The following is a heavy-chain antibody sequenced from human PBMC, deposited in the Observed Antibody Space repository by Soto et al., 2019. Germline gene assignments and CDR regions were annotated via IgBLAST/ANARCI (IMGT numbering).Heavy chain of an antibody. J-gene: IGHJ5*02. CDR1: GYTFTSYA. D-gene: IGHD6-13*01. CDR3: AGGWQPLNWFDP. CDR2: INAGNGNT. V-gene: IGHV1-3*05. Sequence: QVQLVQSGAEEKKPGASVKVSCKASGYTFTSYAMHWVRQAPGQRLEWMGWINAGNGNTKYSQKFQGRVTITRDTSANTAYMELSSLRSEDTAVYYCAGGWQPLNWFDPWGQGTLVTVSS.